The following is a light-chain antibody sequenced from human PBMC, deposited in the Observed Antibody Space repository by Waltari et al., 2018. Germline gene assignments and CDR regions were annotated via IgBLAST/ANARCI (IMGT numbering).Light chain of an antibody. J-gene: IGLJ3*02. CDR2: VNSDGSH. CDR1: SGHSSYP. V-gene: IGLV4-69*01. CDR3: QTGGFGIWV. Sequence: QLMLTQSPSASASLGASVRLTCTLSSGHSSYPIAWHQQQPEKGPRYWMKVNSDGSHIKGDGIPDRFSGSSSGAERYLTISSLQSEDEADYYCQTGGFGIWVFGGGTKLTVL.